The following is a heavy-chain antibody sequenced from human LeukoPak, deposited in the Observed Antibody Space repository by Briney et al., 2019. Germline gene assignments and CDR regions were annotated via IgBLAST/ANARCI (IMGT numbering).Heavy chain of an antibody. Sequence: SETLSLTCTVSGGSFSSTNYYWGWVRQPPGKGLEWIATINYSGSTYYNPSFLSRVTISVDPSKNQFSLNLTSMTAADTSVYYCVRQPSTFGISPDYVDFWGQGILVIVSS. CDR3: VRQPSTFGISPDYVDF. D-gene: IGHD3-16*01. V-gene: IGHV4-39*01. CDR2: INYSGST. CDR1: GGSFSSTNYY. J-gene: IGHJ4*02.